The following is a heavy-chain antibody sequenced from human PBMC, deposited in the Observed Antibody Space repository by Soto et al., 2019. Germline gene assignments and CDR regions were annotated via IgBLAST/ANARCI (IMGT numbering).Heavy chain of an antibody. V-gene: IGHV5-10-1*01. CDR1: GYSFTSYW. CDR2: IDPSDSYT. Sequence: GESLKISCKGSGYSFTSYWISWVRQMPGKGLEWMGRIDPSDSYTNYSPSFQGHVTISADKSISTAYLQWSSLKASDTAMYYCARLNRSSGWYRYYYYYGMDVWRQGTTVTVSS. D-gene: IGHD6-19*01. J-gene: IGHJ6*02. CDR3: ARLNRSSGWYRYYYYYGMDV.